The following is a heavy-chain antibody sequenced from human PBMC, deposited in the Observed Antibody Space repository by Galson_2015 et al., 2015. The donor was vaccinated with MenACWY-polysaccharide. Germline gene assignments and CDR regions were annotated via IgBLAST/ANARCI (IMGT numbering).Heavy chain of an antibody. CDR1: QFTFNNYA. V-gene: IGHV3-23*01. D-gene: IGHD2-2*01. CDR3: ANGCSISSCSPLDY. Sequence: SLRLSCAASQFTFNNYAMIWVRQAPGKGLEWVSTINPSGGSTWYADSVKGRFSISRDNSNNMLYLQMSSLRADDTAVYYCANGCSISSCSPLDYWGQGTLVSVSS. J-gene: IGHJ4*02. CDR2: INPSGGST.